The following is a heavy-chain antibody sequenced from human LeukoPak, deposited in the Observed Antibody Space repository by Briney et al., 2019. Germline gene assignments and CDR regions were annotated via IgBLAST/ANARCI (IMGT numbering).Heavy chain of an antibody. V-gene: IGHV3-15*01. D-gene: IGHD5-12*01. CDR2: IKSKSDGGTT. J-gene: IGHJ6*03. CDR3: TTETGKWLRFLARESRYYYYYYMDV. Sequence: KAGGSLRLSCAASGITLSNAWMSWVRQAPGKGLEWIGRIKSKSDGGTTDYAAPVKGRFTISRDDSKNTLYLQMNSLKIEDTAVYYCTTETGKWLRFLARESRYYYYYYMDVWGKGTTVTISS. CDR1: GITLSNAW.